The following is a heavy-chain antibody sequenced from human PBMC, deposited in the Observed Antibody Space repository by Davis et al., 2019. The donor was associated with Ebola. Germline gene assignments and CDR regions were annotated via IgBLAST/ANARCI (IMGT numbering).Heavy chain of an antibody. CDR2: IIPILGIA. J-gene: IGHJ4*02. Sequence: AASVKVSCKASGGTFSSYAISWVRQAPGQGLEWMGRIIPILGIANYAQKFQGRVTITADKSTSTAYMELSSLRSEDTAVYYCARERVGATILSDFDYWGQGTLVTVSS. CDR1: GGTFSSYA. CDR3: ARERVGATILSDFDY. D-gene: IGHD1-26*01. V-gene: IGHV1-69*04.